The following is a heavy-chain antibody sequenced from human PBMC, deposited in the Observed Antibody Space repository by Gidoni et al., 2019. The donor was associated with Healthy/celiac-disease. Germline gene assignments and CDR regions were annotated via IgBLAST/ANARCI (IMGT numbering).Heavy chain of an antibody. J-gene: IGHJ3*02. CDR2: SYSGGRT. CDR1: GFTVSSNY. D-gene: IGHD4-17*01. Sequence: VQLVESGGGLVQPGGSLRLSCAASGFTVSSNYMSWVRQAPGKGLEWVSVSYSGGRTYYADSVKGRFTISRDNSKNTLYLQMNSLRAEDTAVYYCARGQTTTVVTTDAFDIWGQGTMVTVSS. CDR3: ARGQTTTVVTTDAFDI. V-gene: IGHV3-66*01.